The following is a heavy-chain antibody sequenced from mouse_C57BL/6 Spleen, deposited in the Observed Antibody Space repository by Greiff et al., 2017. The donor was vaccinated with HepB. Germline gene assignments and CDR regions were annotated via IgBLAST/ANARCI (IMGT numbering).Heavy chain of an antibody. CDR2: FYPGSGSI. J-gene: IGHJ4*01. Sequence: VKLMESGAELVKPGASVKLSCKASGYTFTEYTIHWVKQRSGQGLEWIGWFYPGSGSIKYNEKFKDKATLTADKSSSTVYMELSRLTSEDSAVYFCARHETAQALYYYAMDYWGQGTSVTVSS. CDR1: GYTFTEYT. D-gene: IGHD3-2*02. CDR3: ARHETAQALYYYAMDY. V-gene: IGHV1-62-2*01.